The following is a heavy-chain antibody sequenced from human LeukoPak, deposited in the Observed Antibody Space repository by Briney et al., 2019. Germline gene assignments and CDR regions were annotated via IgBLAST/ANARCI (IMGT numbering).Heavy chain of an antibody. Sequence: SETLSLTCTVSGGSISSSSYYWGWIRQPPGKGLEWIGSIYHSGSTYYNPSLKSRVTISVDTSKNQFSLKLSSVTAADTAVYYCARTRRYYDILTGYYRYYMDVWGKGTTVTISS. D-gene: IGHD3-9*01. CDR2: IYHSGST. V-gene: IGHV4-39*07. CDR3: ARTRRYYDILTGYYRYYMDV. CDR1: GGSISSSSYY. J-gene: IGHJ6*03.